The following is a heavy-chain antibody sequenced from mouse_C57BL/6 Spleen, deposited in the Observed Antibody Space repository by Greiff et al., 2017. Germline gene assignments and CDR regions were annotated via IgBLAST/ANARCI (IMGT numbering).Heavy chain of an antibody. V-gene: IGHV5-6*02. Sequence: EVKLVESGGDLVKPGGSLTLSCAASGFTFSSYGMSWVRQTPDKRLEWVATISSGGSYTYYPDSVKGRFPISRDNAKNTLYLQMSSLKSEDTAMYYCARIPTITTVVARYCDVWGTGTTVTVSS. J-gene: IGHJ1*03. D-gene: IGHD1-1*01. CDR1: GFTFSSYG. CDR2: ISSGGSYT. CDR3: ARIPTITTVVARYCDV.